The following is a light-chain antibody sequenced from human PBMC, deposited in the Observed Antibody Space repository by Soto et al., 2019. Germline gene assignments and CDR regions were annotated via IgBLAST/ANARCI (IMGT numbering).Light chain of an antibody. CDR3: SSYAGSNNFV. J-gene: IGLJ1*01. CDR1: SSDVGGYNY. CDR2: EVT. V-gene: IGLV2-8*01. Sequence: QSVLTQPPSASGPPGQSVTISCSGSSSDVGGYNYVSWYQQHPGKAPKLMISEVTKRPSGVPDRFSGSKSGNTASLTVSGLQAEDEADYYCSSYAGSNNFVFGTGTKVTVL.